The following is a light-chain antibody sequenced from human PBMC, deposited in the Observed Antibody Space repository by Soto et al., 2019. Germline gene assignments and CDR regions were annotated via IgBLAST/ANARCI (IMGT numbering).Light chain of an antibody. CDR1: QGITNR. V-gene: IGKV1D-12*01. CDR3: QQANSFSTT. J-gene: IGKJ5*01. CDR2: EAS. Sequence: DIQMTQSPSSVSASVGDRVTITCRASQGITNRLAWYQQNPGKAPKLLIYEASSLQSGVPPRISGSGSGTDFTLNISSLQPEDFATYYCQQANSFSTTFGQGTRLEIK.